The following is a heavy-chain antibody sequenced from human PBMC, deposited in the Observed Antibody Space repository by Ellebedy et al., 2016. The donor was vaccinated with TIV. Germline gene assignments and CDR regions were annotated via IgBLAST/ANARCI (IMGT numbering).Heavy chain of an antibody. CDR1: GFIFDDFT. CDR2: IKRDGSEK. D-gene: IGHD2-2*02. CDR3: ARGECTSTSCYNGKDFDY. Sequence: GESLKISXAASGFIFDDFTMHWVRQAPGKGLAWVSTIKRDGSEKHFVDSVKGRFTISRDSAKNSLYLQMTRLRADDTAVYYCARGECTSTSCYNGKDFDYWGQGTLVTVSS. V-gene: IGHV3-7*04. J-gene: IGHJ4*02.